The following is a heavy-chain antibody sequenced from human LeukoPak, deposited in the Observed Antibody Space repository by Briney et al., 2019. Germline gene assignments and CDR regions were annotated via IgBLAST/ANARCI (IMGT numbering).Heavy chain of an antibody. CDR3: ARDQEDYYDSSGSYSYYFDY. CDR2: IWYDGSNK. J-gene: IGHJ4*02. V-gene: IGHV3-33*01. CDR1: GFTFSSYG. D-gene: IGHD3-22*01. Sequence: GRSLRLSCAASGFTFSSYGMHWVRQAPGKGLEWVAVIWYDGSNKYYADSVKGRFTISRDNSKNTLYLQMNSLRAEDTAVYYCARDQEDYYDSSGSYSYYFDYWGQGTLVTVSS.